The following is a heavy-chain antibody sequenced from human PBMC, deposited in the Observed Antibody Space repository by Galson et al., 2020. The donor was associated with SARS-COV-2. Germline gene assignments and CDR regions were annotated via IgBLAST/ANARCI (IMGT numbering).Heavy chain of an antibody. D-gene: IGHD1-1*01. J-gene: IGHJ6*02. Sequence: SETLSLTCTVSAGSFSDYYWSWIRQSPGKGLEWIGYIYFNGRTSYNPSLKSRVSISLDTSKNQFSLRVTSVTAADSAVYYCARSFYDWPLSYFAMDIWGPGTTVTVSS. V-gene: IGHV4-59*01. CDR1: AGSFSDYY. CDR3: ARSFYDWPLSYFAMDI. CDR2: IYFNGRT.